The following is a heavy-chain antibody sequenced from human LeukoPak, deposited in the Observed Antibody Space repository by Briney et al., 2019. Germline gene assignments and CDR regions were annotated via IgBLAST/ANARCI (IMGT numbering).Heavy chain of an antibody. D-gene: IGHD2-2*01. CDR1: GYSISSGYY. Sequence: SETLSLTCTVSGYSISSGYYWGWIRQPPGKGLEWIGEINHSGSNNYNSSLKSRVTMSIDTSKNQFSLKLTSVTAADTAVYFCAASASSTRCCWFDPWGQGSLVTVSS. J-gene: IGHJ5*02. CDR2: INHSGSN. CDR3: AASASSTRCCWFDP. V-gene: IGHV4-38-2*02.